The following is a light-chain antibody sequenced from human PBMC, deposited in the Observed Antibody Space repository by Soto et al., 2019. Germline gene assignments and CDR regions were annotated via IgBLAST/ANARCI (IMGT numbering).Light chain of an antibody. V-gene: IGKV3-11*01. Sequence: EIVLTQSPATLSLSPGDRATLSCRARQNVSSYLAWYQQKPGQAPRLLIYDASNRATGIPARFSGSGSGTDFTLTISSLEPEDFAVYYCQQRSNWPPWTFGQGTKVEIK. CDR1: QNVSSY. CDR3: QQRSNWPPWT. J-gene: IGKJ1*01. CDR2: DAS.